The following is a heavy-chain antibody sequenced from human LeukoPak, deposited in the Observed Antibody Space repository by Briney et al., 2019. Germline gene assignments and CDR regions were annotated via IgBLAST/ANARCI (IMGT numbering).Heavy chain of an antibody. D-gene: IGHD4-17*01. CDR3: ARDPDYGDYVNY. CDR2: ISGSGGST. Sequence: PGGSLRLSCAASGFTFSSYAMSWVRQAPGKGLEWVSAISGSGGSTYYADSVKGRFTISRDNAKNSLYLQMNSLRAEDTAVYYCARDPDYGDYVNYWGQGTLVTVSS. J-gene: IGHJ4*02. V-gene: IGHV3-23*01. CDR1: GFTFSSYA.